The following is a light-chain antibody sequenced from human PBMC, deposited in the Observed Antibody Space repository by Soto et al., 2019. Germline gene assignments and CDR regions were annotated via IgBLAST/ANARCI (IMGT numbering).Light chain of an antibody. CDR3: QQYNDWPPLT. CDR2: GAS. CDR1: QSITTN. V-gene: IGKV3-15*01. Sequence: EKVLTQSPVTLSVSLGERATLSCRASQSITTNLAWYQQKPGQAPRLLIFGASNRATGIPARFSGSGSGTEFALTIYSLQSEDSEIYYCQQYNDWPPLTFGGGTKVEI. J-gene: IGKJ4*01.